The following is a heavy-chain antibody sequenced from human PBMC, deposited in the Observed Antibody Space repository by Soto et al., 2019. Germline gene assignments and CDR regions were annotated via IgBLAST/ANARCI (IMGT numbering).Heavy chain of an antibody. V-gene: IGHV3-23*01. J-gene: IGHJ4*02. CDR1: GFTFRSYA. D-gene: IGHD4-17*01. Sequence: GSLRLSCAASGFTFRSYAMSWVRQAPGKGLEWVSSISGSGGTTYYADSVKGRFTISRDNSKNTLYLQMNSLRAEDMAVFYCARDLYGDYVSHFDYWGQGALVTVSS. CDR2: ISGSGGTT. CDR3: ARDLYGDYVSHFDY.